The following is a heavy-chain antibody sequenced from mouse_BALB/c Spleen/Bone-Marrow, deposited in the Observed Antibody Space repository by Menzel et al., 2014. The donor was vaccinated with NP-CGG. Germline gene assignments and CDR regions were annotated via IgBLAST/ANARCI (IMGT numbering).Heavy chain of an antibody. CDR2: INPSTGYT. J-gene: IGHJ2*01. CDR3: ARSYSKNVDY. V-gene: IGHV1-7*01. Sequence: QVQLQQSGAELAKPGAPVKMSCKASGYTFTSYWIHWVKQRPGQGLEWIGNINPSTGYTEYNQKFKDKATLTADKSSSTAYMQLNSLTSEDSAVYYCARSYSKNVDYWGQGTTLTVSS. CDR1: GYTFTSYW. D-gene: IGHD2-5*01.